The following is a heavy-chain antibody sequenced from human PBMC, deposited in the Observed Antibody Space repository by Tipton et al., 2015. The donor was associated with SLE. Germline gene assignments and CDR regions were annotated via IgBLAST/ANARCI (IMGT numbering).Heavy chain of an antibody. CDR3: ARHLGVINAFDL. Sequence: LRLSCTVSGGSLSESFLYRSWIRQPPGKGLEWVGTVYYTGNTFYNPSLKSRVTISVDTSKNQFSLKLNSLTAADTAVYYCARHLGVINAFDLWGQGTLVIVSS. CDR2: VYYTGNT. V-gene: IGHV4-39*01. D-gene: IGHD3-10*01. J-gene: IGHJ3*01. CDR1: GGSLSESFLY.